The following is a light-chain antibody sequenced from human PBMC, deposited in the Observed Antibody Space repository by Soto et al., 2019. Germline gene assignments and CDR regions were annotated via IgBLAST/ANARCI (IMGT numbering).Light chain of an antibody. CDR2: GAS. Sequence: EIVMTQSPATLSVSPGERATLSCRASQSVSSNLAWYQQKPGQAPRLLIYGASTRATGIPARFSGSGSGTQFTLTISSLQSEDFAVYYCHQYNNWPPGTFGQGTKVDI. J-gene: IGKJ1*01. V-gene: IGKV3-15*01. CDR1: QSVSSN. CDR3: HQYNNWPPGT.